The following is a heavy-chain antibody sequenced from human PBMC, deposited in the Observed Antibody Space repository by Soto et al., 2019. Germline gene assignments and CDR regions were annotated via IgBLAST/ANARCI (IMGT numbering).Heavy chain of an antibody. Sequence: GGSLRLSCAASGFTFRSYAMNWVRQAPGKGLEWVSTISGSGGSTYYADSVKGRFTISRDNSKNTLFLQMNSLRAEDTAVFYCAKNNHDYGDRYFDYWGQGTLVTVSS. J-gene: IGHJ4*02. CDR1: GFTFRSYA. V-gene: IGHV3-23*01. CDR2: ISGSGGST. CDR3: AKNNHDYGDRYFDY. D-gene: IGHD4-17*01.